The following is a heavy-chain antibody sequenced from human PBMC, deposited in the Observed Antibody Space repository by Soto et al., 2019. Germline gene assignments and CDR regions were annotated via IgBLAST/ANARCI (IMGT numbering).Heavy chain of an antibody. D-gene: IGHD2-21*02. Sequence: QVQLVQSGAEEKKPGASVTVSCKASGYTFTIYAMHWLRPAPGQRLAWMGWINAGNGNTKYSQKFQGRVSITRDTSASTAYMELSSLRSEDTAVYYCARSIVVVTALDYWGQGTLVTVSS. V-gene: IGHV1-3*05. J-gene: IGHJ4*02. CDR1: GYTFTIYA. CDR2: INAGNGNT. CDR3: ARSIVVVTALDY.